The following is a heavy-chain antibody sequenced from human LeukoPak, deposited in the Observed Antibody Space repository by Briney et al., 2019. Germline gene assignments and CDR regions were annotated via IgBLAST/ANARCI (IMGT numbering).Heavy chain of an antibody. CDR2: ISDDGSNK. J-gene: IGHJ4*02. CDR1: VFTFSSYS. V-gene: IGHV3-30-3*01. D-gene: IGHD6-25*01. Sequence: GRSVRLSCTTSVFTFSSYSMHWVRQAPGKGLEWVAAISDDGSNKFYADSVKGRFTISRDNSKNTLYLQMNSLRAEDTAVYYCARPVQRYFDYWGQGTLVTVSS. CDR3: ARPVQRYFDY.